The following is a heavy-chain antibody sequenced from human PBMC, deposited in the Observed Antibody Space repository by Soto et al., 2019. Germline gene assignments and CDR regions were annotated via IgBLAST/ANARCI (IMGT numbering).Heavy chain of an antibody. V-gene: IGHV3-9*01. CDR3: AKEKVYSNYQYSFDS. Sequence: GGSLRVSCAASGFTFENYARHWVRLGRGKGLEWVSGISWHSGTIGYADSVRGRFTISRDNAKNSLYLQMNSLRPEDTALYYCAKEKVYSNYQYSFDSWGQGTLLTVPS. CDR2: ISWHSGTI. D-gene: IGHD4-4*01. J-gene: IGHJ4*02. CDR1: GFTFENYA.